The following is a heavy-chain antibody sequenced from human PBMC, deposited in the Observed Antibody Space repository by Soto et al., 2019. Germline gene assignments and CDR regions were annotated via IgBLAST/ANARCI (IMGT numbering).Heavy chain of an antibody. CDR3: ARGVDSWSGYLF. CDR2: IYHSGST. D-gene: IGHD3-3*01. V-gene: IGHV4-38-2*01. J-gene: IGHJ4*02. Sequence: SETLSLTCAVSGYSISSGYYWGWIRQPPGKGLEWIGSIYHSGSTYYNPSLKSRVTISVDTSKNQFSLKLSSVTAADTAVYYCARGVDSWSGYLFWGQGTPVTVSS. CDR1: GYSISSGYY.